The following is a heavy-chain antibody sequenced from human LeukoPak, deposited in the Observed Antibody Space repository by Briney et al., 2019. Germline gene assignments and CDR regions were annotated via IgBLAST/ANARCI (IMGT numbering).Heavy chain of an antibody. J-gene: IGHJ6*02. Sequence: SQTLSLTCTVSGGSISSGSYYWSWIRQPAGKGLEWIGRIYTSGSTNYNPSLKSRVTISVDTSKNQFSLKLSSVTAADTAVYYCARVGSDFWSGLEYGMDVWGQGTTVTVSS. D-gene: IGHD3-3*01. V-gene: IGHV4-61*02. CDR3: ARVGSDFWSGLEYGMDV. CDR2: IYTSGST. CDR1: GGSISSGSYY.